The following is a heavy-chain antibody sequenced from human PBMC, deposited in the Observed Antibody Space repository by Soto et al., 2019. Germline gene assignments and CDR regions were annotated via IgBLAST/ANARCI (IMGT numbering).Heavy chain of an antibody. D-gene: IGHD3-3*01. J-gene: IGHJ4*02. V-gene: IGHV4-59*01. CDR3: ARVRSNLFDY. CDR1: GDSISTFY. CDR2: IHYSGST. Sequence: SETLSLTCTVSGDSISTFYWSWIRQPPGKGLEWIGYIHYSGSTNYNPSPKSQVIISVDTSKNQFSLKLSSVTAADTAVYFCARVRSNLFDYWGQGTLVTVSS.